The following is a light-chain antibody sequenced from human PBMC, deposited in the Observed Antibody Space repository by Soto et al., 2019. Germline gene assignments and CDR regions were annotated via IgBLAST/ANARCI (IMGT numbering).Light chain of an antibody. J-gene: IGLJ2*01. CDR1: SGHSTYA. CDR3: QTWGTAIHDVV. V-gene: IGLV4-69*01. Sequence: QTVVTQSPSASASLGASVKLTCTLSSGHSTYAIAWHQQQPEKGPRYLMKLNSDGSHSKGDGIPDRFSGSSSGAERHLTIPSLLWGDVAEYYCQTWGTAIHDVVFGGGTNLTFL. CDR2: LNSDGSH.